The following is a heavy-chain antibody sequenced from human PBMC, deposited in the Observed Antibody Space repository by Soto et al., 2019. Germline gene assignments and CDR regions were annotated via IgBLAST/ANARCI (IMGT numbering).Heavy chain of an antibody. CDR3: ARQITGTNSTHYYYYGMDV. CDR2: ISYDGSNK. V-gene: IGHV3-30-3*01. J-gene: IGHJ6*02. CDR1: GFTFSSYA. Sequence: PGGSLRLSCAAPGFTFSSYAMHWVRQAPGKGLEWVAVISYDGSNKYYADSVKGRFTISRDNSKNTLYLQMNSLRAEDTAVYYCARQITGTNSTHYYYYGMDVWGQGTTVTVSS. D-gene: IGHD1-7*01.